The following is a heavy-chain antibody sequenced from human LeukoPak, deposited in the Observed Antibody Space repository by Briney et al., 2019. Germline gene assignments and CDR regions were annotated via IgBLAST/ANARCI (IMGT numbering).Heavy chain of an antibody. CDR1: GFSFSRNG. V-gene: IGHV3-30*02. Sequence: GGSLRLSCAASGFSFSRNGMHWVRQAPGKGLEWVAFIQYDASSKYYADSVKGRFTISRDNSKSTVYLQMNSLRGEDTAVYYCAKDGGLSSYAFDIWGQGTMVTVSS. D-gene: IGHD3-16*01. J-gene: IGHJ3*02. CDR3: AKDGGLSSYAFDI. CDR2: IQYDASSK.